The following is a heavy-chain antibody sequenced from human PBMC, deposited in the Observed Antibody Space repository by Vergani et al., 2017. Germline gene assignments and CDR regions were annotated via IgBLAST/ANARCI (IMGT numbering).Heavy chain of an antibody. D-gene: IGHD5-12*01. Sequence: EVQLLESGGGLVQPGRSLRLSCAASGFTFNDYAMHWVRQAPGKGLEWVSSISWNSDSIGYADSVKGRFTISRDNAKNSLFLEMNSLRFEDTAVYFCTKGSVYYHDSAGHGYDPYTGFDLWGQGTLVTVSS. CDR3: TKGSVYYHDSAGHGYDPYTGFDL. V-gene: IGHV3-9*01. CDR1: GFTFNDYA. J-gene: IGHJ3*01. CDR2: ISWNSDSI.